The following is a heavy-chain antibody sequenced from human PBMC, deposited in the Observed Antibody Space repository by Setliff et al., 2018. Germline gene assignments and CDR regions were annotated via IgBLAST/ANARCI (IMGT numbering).Heavy chain of an antibody. J-gene: IGHJ6*03. V-gene: IGHV4-4*02. Sequence: SETLSLTCAVSGDSISSGNWWSWVRQPPEKGLEWIGEINHSGNTNYNPSLKSRVTISVDKSTNQFSLKLRSVTAADTAVYYCARMSGFLYMDVWGKGTPVTVSS. D-gene: IGHD3-3*01. CDR1: GDSISSGNW. CDR3: ARMSGFLYMDV. CDR2: INHSGNT.